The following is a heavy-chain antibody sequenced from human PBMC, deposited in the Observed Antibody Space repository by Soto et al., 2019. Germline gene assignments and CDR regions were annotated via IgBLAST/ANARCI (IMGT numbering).Heavy chain of an antibody. D-gene: IGHD3-10*01. V-gene: IGHV4-31*03. J-gene: IGHJ6*02. CDR1: GGSISSGGYY. Sequence: TLSLICTVSGGSISSGGYYWSWIRQHPGKGLEWIGYIYYSGSTYYNPSLKSRVTISVDTSKNQFSLKLSSVTAADTAVYYCARTDGSGGDVWGQGTTVTVSS. CDR3: ARTDGSGGDV. CDR2: IYYSGST.